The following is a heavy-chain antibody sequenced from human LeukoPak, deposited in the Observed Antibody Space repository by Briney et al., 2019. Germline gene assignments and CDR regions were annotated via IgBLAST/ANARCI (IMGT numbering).Heavy chain of an antibody. CDR2: ISSSSSYI. J-gene: IGHJ3*02. CDR1: GFTFSSYS. D-gene: IGHD1-7*01. V-gene: IGHV3-21*01. Sequence: GGFLRLSCAASGFTFSSYSMNWVRQAPGKGLEWVSSISSSSSYIYYADSVKGRFTISRDNAKNSLYLQMNSLRAEDTAVYYCARGNYGGAFDIWGQGTMVTVSS. CDR3: ARGNYGGAFDI.